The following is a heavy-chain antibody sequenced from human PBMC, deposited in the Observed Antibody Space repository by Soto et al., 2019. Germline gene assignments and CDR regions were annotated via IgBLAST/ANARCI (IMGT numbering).Heavy chain of an antibody. J-gene: IGHJ3*02. V-gene: IGHV4-31*03. CDR2: IYYSGST. D-gene: IGHD3-3*01. CDR1: GGSISSGGYY. Sequence: SETLSLTCTVSGGSISSGGYYWSWIRQHPGKGLEWVGYIYYSGSTYYNPSLKSRVTISVDTSKNQFSLKLSSVTAADTAVYYCARVHYDFWSGYRDPDAFDIWGQGTMVTVSS. CDR3: ARVHYDFWSGYRDPDAFDI.